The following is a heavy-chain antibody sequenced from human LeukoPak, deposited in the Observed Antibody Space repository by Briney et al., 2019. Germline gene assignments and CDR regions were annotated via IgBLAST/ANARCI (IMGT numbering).Heavy chain of an antibody. CDR1: GFTFSNYA. V-gene: IGHV3-23*01. CDR2: ITGSGGNT. CDR3: AKWGDYDVLTGYYVSDY. Sequence: PGGSLRLSCAASGFTFSNYAMSWVRQAPGKGLEWVSAITGSGGNTSYADSVKGRFTISRDNSKNTVFLQMNSLRAEDTAVYYCAKWGDYDVLTGYYVSDYWGQGTLVTVSS. D-gene: IGHD3-9*01. J-gene: IGHJ4*02.